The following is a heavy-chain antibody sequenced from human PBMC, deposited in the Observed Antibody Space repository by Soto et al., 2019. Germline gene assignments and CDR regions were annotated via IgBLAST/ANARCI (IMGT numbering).Heavy chain of an antibody. CDR1: GFTFSSYG. J-gene: IGHJ4*02. Sequence: QVQLVESGGGVVQPGRSLRLSCAASGFTFSSYGMHWVRQAPGKGLEWVAVISYDGSNKYYADSVKGRFTISRDNSKNTLYLQMNSLRAEDTAVYYCAIDLGFRIVGAFDYWGQGTLVTVSS. CDR3: AIDLGFRIVGAFDY. CDR2: ISYDGSNK. V-gene: IGHV3-30*03. D-gene: IGHD1-26*01.